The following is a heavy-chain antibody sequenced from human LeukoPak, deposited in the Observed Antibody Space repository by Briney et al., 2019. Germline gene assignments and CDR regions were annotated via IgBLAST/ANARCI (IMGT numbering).Heavy chain of an antibody. CDR2: ISYDGSNQ. CDR1: GVTLSIYG. Sequence: GGSLSVFCAAWGVTLSIYGMHWVRQAPGKGLEWVAVISYDGSNQYYAVSVKGRFTISRDNSKNTLYLQMNSLRAEDTAVYYCATVPVDTAMDTFYYYGMDVWGQGPTVSVSS. D-gene: IGHD5-18*01. J-gene: IGHJ6*02. CDR3: ATVPVDTAMDTFYYYGMDV. V-gene: IGHV3-30*03.